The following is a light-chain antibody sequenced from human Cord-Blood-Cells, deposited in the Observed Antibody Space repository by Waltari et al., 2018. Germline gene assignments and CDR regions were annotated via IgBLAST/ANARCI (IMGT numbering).Light chain of an antibody. CDR1: SSDVGGSNY. V-gene: IGLV2-14*01. J-gene: IGLJ1*01. CDR3: SSYTSSSTYV. Sequence: QSALTQPASLSGSPGQSITISCTGTSSDVGGSNYVSWYQQHPGKAPKLMIYEVSNRPSGVSNRFSGSKSGNTASLTISGLQAEDEADYYCSSYTSSSTYVFGTGTKVTVL. CDR2: EVS.